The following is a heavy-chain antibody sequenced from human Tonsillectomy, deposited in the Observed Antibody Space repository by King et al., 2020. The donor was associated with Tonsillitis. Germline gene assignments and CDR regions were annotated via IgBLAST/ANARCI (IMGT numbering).Heavy chain of an antibody. J-gene: IGHJ4*02. CDR1: GFSFRNHA. V-gene: IGHV3-30*04. CDR2: ISYHGTNK. D-gene: IGHD6-25*01. Sequence: VQLVESGGGVVQPGRSLRLSCAASGFSFRNHAMHWVRQAPGKGLEWVATISYHGTNKFYTDSVKGRFSISKDNSKNTLYLQMNSLRVEDTAVYHCARDPESNGWDLAADCWGQGTLVTVSS. CDR3: ARDPESNGWDLAADC.